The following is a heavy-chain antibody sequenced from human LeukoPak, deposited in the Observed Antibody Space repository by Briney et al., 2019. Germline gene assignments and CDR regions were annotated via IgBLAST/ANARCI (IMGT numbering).Heavy chain of an antibody. CDR3: ARQDYYYSMDV. CDR1: GXTFSDYG. V-gene: IGHV3-33*01. Sequence: GGSLRLSCAASGXTFSDYGMHWVRQAPGKGLEWVAVIWYDGSNKYYADSVKGRFTISRDNSKNTLYLQMNSLRAEDTAVYYCARQDYYYSMDVWGQGTTVTVSS. CDR2: IWYDGSNK. J-gene: IGHJ6*02.